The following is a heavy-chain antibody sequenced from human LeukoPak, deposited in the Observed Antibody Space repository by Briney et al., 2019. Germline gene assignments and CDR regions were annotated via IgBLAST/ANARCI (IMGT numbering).Heavy chain of an antibody. D-gene: IGHD1-26*01. CDR2: IDTNTGNP. J-gene: IGHJ5*02. CDR3: ASSYSGSYYWFDP. Sequence: GASVKVSCKASGYTFTGYYMHWVRQAPGQGLEWMGWIDTNTGNPTYAQGFTGRFVFSLDTSVSTAYLQISSLKAEDTAVYYCASSYSGSYYWFDPWGQGTLVTVSS. V-gene: IGHV7-4-1*02. CDR1: GYTFTGYY.